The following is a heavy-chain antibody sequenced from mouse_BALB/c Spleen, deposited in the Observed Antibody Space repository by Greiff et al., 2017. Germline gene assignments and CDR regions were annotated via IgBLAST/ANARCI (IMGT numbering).Heavy chain of an antibody. CDR3: TTYYGYDGFAY. Sequence: VQLQQSGAELVKPGASVKLSCKASGYTFTSYYMYWVKQRPGHGLEWIGEINPSNGGTNFNEKFKSKATLTVDKSSSTAYMQLSSLTSEDSAVYYCTTYYGYDGFAYWGQGTPVTVSA. V-gene: IGHV1S81*02. D-gene: IGHD2-14*01. CDR1: GYTFTSYY. CDR2: INPSNGGT. J-gene: IGHJ3*01.